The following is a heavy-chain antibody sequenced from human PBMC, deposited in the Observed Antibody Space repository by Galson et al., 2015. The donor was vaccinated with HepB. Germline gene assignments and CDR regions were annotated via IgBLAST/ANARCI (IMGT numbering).Heavy chain of an antibody. J-gene: IGHJ3*02. D-gene: IGHD3-22*01. CDR1: GFTFSSYS. V-gene: IGHV3-21*01. CDR3: ARDPLADYDSSGCDI. Sequence: SLRLSCAASGFTFSSYSMNWVRQAPGKGLEWVSSISSSSSYIYYADSVKGRFTISGDNAKNSLYLQMNSLRAEDTAVYYCARDPLADYDSSGCDIWGQGTMVTVSS. CDR2: ISSSSSYI.